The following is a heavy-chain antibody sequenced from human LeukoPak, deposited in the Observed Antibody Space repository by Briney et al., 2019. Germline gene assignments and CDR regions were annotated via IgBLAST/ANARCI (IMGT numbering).Heavy chain of an antibody. CDR3: ARDRLTTVTNTIH. Sequence: KPGGSLRLSCAASGFTFNTYSMIWVRQAPGKGLEWVSYITSTSSYMYYADSVKGRFTISRDNAKNSLYLQMNSLRAEDTAVYYCARDRLTTVTNTIHWGQGTLVTVSS. D-gene: IGHD4-17*01. J-gene: IGHJ4*02. V-gene: IGHV3-21*01. CDR1: GFTFNTYS. CDR2: ITSTSSYM.